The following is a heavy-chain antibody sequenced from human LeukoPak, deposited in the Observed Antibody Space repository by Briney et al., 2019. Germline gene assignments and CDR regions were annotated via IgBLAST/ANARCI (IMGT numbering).Heavy chain of an antibody. J-gene: IGHJ3*02. Sequence: GGSLRLSCAASGFTVSRNYMSWFRQVPGKGLEWVSVIYTGGSTYYADSVEGRFTISRDNSKNTVYLQINSLRTEDTAIYYCARDRSLSGTRDAFDIWGQGTMVTVSS. CDR1: GFTVSRNY. V-gene: IGHV3-66*02. D-gene: IGHD3-22*01. CDR2: IYTGGST. CDR3: ARDRSLSGTRDAFDI.